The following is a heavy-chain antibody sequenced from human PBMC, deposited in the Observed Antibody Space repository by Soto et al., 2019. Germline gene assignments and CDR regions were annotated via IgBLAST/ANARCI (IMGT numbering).Heavy chain of an antibody. CDR3: ARGHHSMDV. V-gene: IGHV3-11*06. CDR2: INPTGSYT. J-gene: IGHJ6*02. Sequence: GGSLRLSCAASGFTFSDHYMGWIRQAPGKGLEWISYINPTGSYTHYADSVRGRFIISRDNADNSLYLQMNSLRAEDTALYYCARGHHSMDVWGQGATVTVSS. CDR1: GFTFSDHY.